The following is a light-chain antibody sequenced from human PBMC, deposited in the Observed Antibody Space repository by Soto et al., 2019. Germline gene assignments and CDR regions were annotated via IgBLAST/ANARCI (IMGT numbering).Light chain of an antibody. Sequence: QSALTQPASVSGSPGQSITISCTGTSSDVGAYNHVSWYQQHPGKAPKLMIYDVNMWPSGVSHRFSGSKSGYTASLTISGLQAEEEADYYCSSYASSTSVLFGGGTKLTVL. CDR3: SSYASSTSVL. V-gene: IGLV2-14*03. CDR1: SSDVGAYNH. CDR2: DVN. J-gene: IGLJ2*01.